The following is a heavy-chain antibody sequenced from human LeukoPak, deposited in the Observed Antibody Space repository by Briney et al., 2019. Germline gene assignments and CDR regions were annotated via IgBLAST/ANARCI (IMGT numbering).Heavy chain of an antibody. V-gene: IGHV2-70*04. CDR1: GFSLSTSGMR. Sequence: SGPALVKPTQTLTLTCTFSGFSLSTSGMRVSWIRQPPGKALEWLASIDWDDDKFYSTSLKTRLTISKDTSKNQVVLTMTNMDPVDTATYYCARSYYDILTGYLDWGQGTLVTVSS. CDR3: ARSYYDILTGYLD. J-gene: IGHJ4*02. CDR2: IDWDDDK. D-gene: IGHD3-9*01.